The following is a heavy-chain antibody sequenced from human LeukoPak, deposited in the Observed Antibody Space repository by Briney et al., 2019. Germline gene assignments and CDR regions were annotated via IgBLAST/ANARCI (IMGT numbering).Heavy chain of an antibody. CDR1: GYTFTDYY. Sequence: GASVKVSCKASGYTFTDYYMHWVRQAPGQGLEWMGWINPSSGGTNYAQKFQGRVTVTRDTSISTAYMELSSLRSEDTAVYYCARGSHSGYDFFYFDYWGQGTLVTVSS. CDR2: INPSSGGT. D-gene: IGHD5-12*01. V-gene: IGHV1-2*02. J-gene: IGHJ4*02. CDR3: ARGSHSGYDFFYFDY.